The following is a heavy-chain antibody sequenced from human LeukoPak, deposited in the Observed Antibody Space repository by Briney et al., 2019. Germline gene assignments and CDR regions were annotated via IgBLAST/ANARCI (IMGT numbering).Heavy chain of an antibody. CDR3: AAGRSGYSFDF. CDR1: GFTFDDYG. J-gene: IGHJ4*02. Sequence: GGSLRLSCAASGFTFDDYGMSWVRHTPGKGLEWVSGINWNGDSTGYADSVKGRFTISRDNAKKSLYLQMNSLRAEDTALYYCAAGRSGYSFDFWGQGTLVTVSS. V-gene: IGHV3-20*04. CDR2: INWNGDST. D-gene: IGHD3-22*01.